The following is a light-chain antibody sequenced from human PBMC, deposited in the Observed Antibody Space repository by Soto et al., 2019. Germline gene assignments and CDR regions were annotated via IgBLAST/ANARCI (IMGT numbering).Light chain of an antibody. CDR3: TATDDRLNGPV. V-gene: IGLV1-44*01. J-gene: IGLJ2*01. Sequence: QSVLTQPPSVSGTPGQRGTISCSGSISNIETNLVNWYQHLPGASPRLLIYNNDQRHSGVPDRFSASKSGTSASLAISGLRCEDEADYYCTATDDRLNGPVFGGGTKLTVL. CDR1: ISNIETNL. CDR2: NND.